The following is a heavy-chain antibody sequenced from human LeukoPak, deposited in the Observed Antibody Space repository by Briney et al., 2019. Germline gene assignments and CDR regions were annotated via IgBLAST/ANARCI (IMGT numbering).Heavy chain of an antibody. D-gene: IGHD2-2*01. J-gene: IGHJ6*02. CDR1: GGSISSSNW. V-gene: IGHV4-4*02. CDR3: ARVSSNPYYGMDV. Sequence: SETLSLTCAVSGGSISSSNWWSWVRQPPGKGLEWIGEIYHSGSTNYNPSLKSRVTISVDKSKNQFSLKLSSVTAADTAVYYCARVSSNPYYGMDVWGQGTTVTVSS. CDR2: IYHSGST.